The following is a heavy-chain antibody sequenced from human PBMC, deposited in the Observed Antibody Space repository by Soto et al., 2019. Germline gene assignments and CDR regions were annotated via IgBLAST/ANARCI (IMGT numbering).Heavy chain of an antibody. CDR3: AKKDHNWNYAEY. J-gene: IGHJ4*02. CDR1: GFTFSSYG. Sequence: PGGSLRLSCAASGFTFSSYGMHWVRQAPGKGLECVAFISYDGSNKYYADSVKGRFTISRDNSKNTLYLQMNRLRAEDTAVYYCAKKDHNWNYAEYWGQGTLVTVSS. V-gene: IGHV3-30*18. CDR2: ISYDGSNK. D-gene: IGHD1-20*01.